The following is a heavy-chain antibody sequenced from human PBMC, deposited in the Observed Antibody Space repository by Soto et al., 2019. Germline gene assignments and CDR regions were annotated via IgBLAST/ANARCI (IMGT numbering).Heavy chain of an antibody. V-gene: IGHV1-69*13. J-gene: IGHJ6*02. CDR1: GGTFSSYA. CDR2: IIPIFGTA. D-gene: IGHD3-9*01. Sequence: ASVKVSCKASGGTFSSYATSWVRQAPGQGLEWMGGIIPIFGTANYAQKFQGRVTITADESTSTAYMELSSLRSEDTAVYYCAREEMSYDILTGHYYYYGMDVWGQGTTVTVSS. CDR3: AREEMSYDILTGHYYYYGMDV.